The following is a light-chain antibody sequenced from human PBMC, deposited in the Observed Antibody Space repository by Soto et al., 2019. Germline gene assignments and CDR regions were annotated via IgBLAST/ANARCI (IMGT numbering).Light chain of an antibody. CDR1: QSVSSSY. CDR3: QQYGSSLWT. V-gene: IGKV3-20*01. CDR2: GAS. Sequence: EIVLTQSPGTLSLSPGERATLSCRASQSVSSSYLAWYQQKPGQATRLLIYGASSRATVVPDRFSGSGSGTDFTLTISRLETEDFAVYYCQQYGSSLWTFGQGTKVEIK. J-gene: IGKJ1*01.